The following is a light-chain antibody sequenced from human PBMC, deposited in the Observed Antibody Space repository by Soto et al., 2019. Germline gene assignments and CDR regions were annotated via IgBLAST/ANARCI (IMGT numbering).Light chain of an antibody. Sequence: QSVLTQPPSASGYHGQSVTISCTGTSSDVGGYNYVSWYQQHPGKAPKLMIYEVSKRPSGVTDRFSGSKSGNTASLPVSGLQAEDEADYYCSSYAGSNNLVFGGGTKLTVL. CDR2: EVS. CDR1: SSDVGGYNY. V-gene: IGLV2-8*01. J-gene: IGLJ2*01. CDR3: SSYAGSNNLV.